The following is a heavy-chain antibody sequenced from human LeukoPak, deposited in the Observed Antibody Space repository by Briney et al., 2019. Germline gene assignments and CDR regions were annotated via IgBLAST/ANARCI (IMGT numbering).Heavy chain of an antibody. D-gene: IGHD6-19*01. V-gene: IGHV3-23*01. J-gene: IGHJ4*02. CDR3: AKARGGWYTFDF. Sequence: GGSLRLSCAASGFTFSIYAMSWVRQAPGKGLEWVSGISGSGDTTYYADSVKGRVTISRDNSKNTLSLQMNTLRAEDTAIYYCAKARGGWYTFDFWGQGTLVTVSS. CDR2: ISGSGDTT. CDR1: GFTFSIYA.